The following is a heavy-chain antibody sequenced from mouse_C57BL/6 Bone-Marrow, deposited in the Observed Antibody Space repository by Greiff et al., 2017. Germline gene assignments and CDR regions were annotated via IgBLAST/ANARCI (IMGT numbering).Heavy chain of an antibody. J-gene: IGHJ1*03. CDR2: ISDGGSYT. CDR1: GFTFSSYA. CDR3: ARVEDYGSSHWYFDV. V-gene: IGHV5-4*03. Sequence: EVMLVESGGGLVKPGGSLKLSCAASGFTFSSYAMSWVRQTPEKRLEWVATISDGGSYTYYPDNVKGRFTISRDHAKNNLYLQMSHLKSEDTAMYYCARVEDYGSSHWYFDVWGTGTTVTVSS. D-gene: IGHD1-1*01.